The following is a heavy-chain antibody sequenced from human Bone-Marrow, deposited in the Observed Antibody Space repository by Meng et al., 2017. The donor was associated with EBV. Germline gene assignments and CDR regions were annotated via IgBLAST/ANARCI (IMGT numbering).Heavy chain of an antibody. CDR2: INHSGST. Sequence: VRLQRCGAALVKPSEALSLPCAVYGGSFVGYYWSWIRQPPGKGLEWIGEINHSGSTNSSPSLKSRVTISVDTSKNHFSLKLSSVTAADTAVYYCARSAKGYFGLWGRGTLVTVSS. CDR1: GGSFVGYY. J-gene: IGHJ2*01. CDR3: ARSAKGYFGL. V-gene: IGHV4-34*01.